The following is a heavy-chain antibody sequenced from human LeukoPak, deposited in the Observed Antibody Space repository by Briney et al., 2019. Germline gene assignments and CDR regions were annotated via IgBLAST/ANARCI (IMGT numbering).Heavy chain of an antibody. Sequence: GASVKVSCKASGGTFSSYAISWVRQAPGQGLEWMGGIIPIFGTANYAQKFQGRVTITADKSTSTAYMELSSLRSEDTAVYYCARSPLNVAHFDYWGQGTLVTVSS. J-gene: IGHJ4*02. CDR3: ARSPLNVAHFDY. CDR1: GGTFSSYA. CDR2: IIPIFGTA. D-gene: IGHD2-21*01. V-gene: IGHV1-69*06.